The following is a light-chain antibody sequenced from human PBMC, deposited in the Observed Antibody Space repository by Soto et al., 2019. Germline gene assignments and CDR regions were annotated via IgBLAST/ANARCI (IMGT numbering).Light chain of an antibody. CDR1: QGIGTY. J-gene: IGKJ4*01. Sequence: AIRMTQSPSSLSASTGDRVNITCRASQGIGTYLAWYQQKPGKAPNLLIYTTSTLQSGVPSRFSGSGSGTEFTLTISCLQSEDFASYYCQQHYDYPLTFGGGTKVEIK. CDR3: QQHYDYPLT. CDR2: TTS. V-gene: IGKV1-8*01.